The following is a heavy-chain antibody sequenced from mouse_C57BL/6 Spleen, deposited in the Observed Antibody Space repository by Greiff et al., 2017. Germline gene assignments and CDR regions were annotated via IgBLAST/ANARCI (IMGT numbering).Heavy chain of an antibody. V-gene: IGHV1-55*01. J-gene: IGHJ2*01. CDR3: ARDGYYYGSRNYFDY. Sequence: QVQLQQSGAELVKPGASVKMSCKASGYTFTSYWITWVKQRPGQGLEWIGDIYPGSGSTNYNEKFKSKATLTVDTSSSTAYMQLSSLTSEDSAVYYCARDGYYYGSRNYFDYWGQGTTLTVSS. CDR1: GYTFTSYW. CDR2: IYPGSGST. D-gene: IGHD1-1*01.